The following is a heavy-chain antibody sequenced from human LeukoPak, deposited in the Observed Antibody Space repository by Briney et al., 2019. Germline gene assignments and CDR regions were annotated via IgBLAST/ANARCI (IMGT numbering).Heavy chain of an antibody. CDR2: ISSSSSTI. CDR1: GFTFSSYS. D-gene: IGHD5-18*01. V-gene: IGHV3-48*01. Sequence: PGGSLRLSCAASGFTFSSYSMNWVRQAPGKGLEWVSYISSSSSTIYYADSVKGRFTISRDNSKNTLYLQMNSLRAEDTAVYYCAKRPAMVPYWGQGTLVTVSS. J-gene: IGHJ4*02. CDR3: AKRPAMVPY.